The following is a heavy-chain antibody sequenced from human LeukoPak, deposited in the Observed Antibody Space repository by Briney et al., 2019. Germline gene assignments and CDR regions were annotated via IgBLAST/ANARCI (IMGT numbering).Heavy chain of an antibody. D-gene: IGHD1-1*01. Sequence: KPSETLSLTCAVYGGSFSNYYWTWIRQPPGKGLEWIGEVTHGGSSNYNPSFKSRVTISADTSRNQFSLKLTSVTAADTAVYYCARELDSWGQGTLVTDSS. CDR2: VTHGGSS. V-gene: IGHV4-34*01. CDR3: ARELDS. J-gene: IGHJ4*02. CDR1: GGSFSNYY.